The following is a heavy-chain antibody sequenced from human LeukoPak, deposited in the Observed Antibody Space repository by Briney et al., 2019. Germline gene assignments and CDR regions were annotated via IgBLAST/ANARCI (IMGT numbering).Heavy chain of an antibody. D-gene: IGHD2/OR15-2a*01. Sequence: PSETLSLTCTVSGGSISSGGYYWSWIRQHPGKGLEWIGYIYYSGSTYYNPSLKSRVTISVDTSKNQFSLKLSSVTAADTAVYYCARRSRSRGVILFDYWGQGTLVTVSS. CDR1: GGSISSGGYY. CDR2: IYYSGST. CDR3: ARRSRSRGVILFDY. V-gene: IGHV4-31*03. J-gene: IGHJ4*02.